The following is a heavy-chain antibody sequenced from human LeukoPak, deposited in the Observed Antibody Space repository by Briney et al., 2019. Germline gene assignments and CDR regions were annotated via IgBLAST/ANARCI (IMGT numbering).Heavy chain of an antibody. D-gene: IGHD3-22*01. CDR1: GGSIRSSSYY. CDR3: ARDEYSDSSGYSAGLPYYFDY. V-gene: IGHV4-39*02. CDR2: IYYSGST. J-gene: IGHJ4*02. Sequence: PSETLSLTCTVSGGSIRSSSYYWGWIRQPPGKGLEWIGSIYYSGSTYYNSSLKSRVTISVDTSKNQFSLKLSSVTAADTAVYYCARDEYSDSSGYSAGLPYYFDYWGQGTLVTVSS.